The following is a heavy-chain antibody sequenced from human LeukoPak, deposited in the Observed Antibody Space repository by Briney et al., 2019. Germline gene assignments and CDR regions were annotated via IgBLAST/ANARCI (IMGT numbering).Heavy chain of an antibody. J-gene: IGHJ4*02. CDR2: IYYSGST. CDR3: ARRGYSSTSGYDY. CDR1: GGFISSSGYY. D-gene: IGHD2-2*01. Sequence: SETLSLTCAVSGGFISSSGYYWGWIRQPPGKELEWIGIIYYSGSTYYSPSLKSRLTISVDTSKNQFSLKLSSVTAADTAVYYCARRGYSSTSGYDYWGQGSLVTVSS. V-gene: IGHV4-39*01.